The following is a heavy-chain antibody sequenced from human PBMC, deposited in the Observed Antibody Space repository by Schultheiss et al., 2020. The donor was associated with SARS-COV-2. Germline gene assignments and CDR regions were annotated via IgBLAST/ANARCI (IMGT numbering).Heavy chain of an antibody. V-gene: IGHV4-34*01. CDR3: ARGTIVVPRGGFDP. J-gene: IGHJ5*02. Sequence: SETLSLICAVYGGSFSGYYWSWIRQPPGKGLEWIGEINHSGSTNYNPSLKSRVTISVDTSKNQFSLKVTSVTAADTAVYYCARGTIVVPRGGFDPWGQGTLVTVSS. CDR1: GGSFSGYY. CDR2: INHSGST. D-gene: IGHD2-2*01.